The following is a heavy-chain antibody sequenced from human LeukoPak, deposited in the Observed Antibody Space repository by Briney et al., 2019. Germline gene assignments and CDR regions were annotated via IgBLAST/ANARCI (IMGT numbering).Heavy chain of an antibody. Sequence: PGGSLRLSCAASGFTFSSYGMHWVRQAPGKGLEWVAVIWYDGSNKYYAGSVKGRFTISRDNSKNTLYLQMNSLRAEDTAVYYCARDGILTTNDYWGQGTLVTVSS. CDR3: ARDGILTTNDY. CDR2: IWYDGSNK. CDR1: GFTFSSYG. V-gene: IGHV3-33*01. J-gene: IGHJ4*02. D-gene: IGHD3-9*01.